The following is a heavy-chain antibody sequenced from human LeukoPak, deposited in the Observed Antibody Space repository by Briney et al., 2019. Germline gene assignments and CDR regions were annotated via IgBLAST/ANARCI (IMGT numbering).Heavy chain of an antibody. CDR3: ARDPSYCGGDCYSLGWFDY. V-gene: IGHV1-46*01. J-gene: IGHJ4*02. D-gene: IGHD2-21*01. CDR1: GYTSTSYY. Sequence: ASVKVSCKASGYTSTSYYMHWVRQAPGQGLEWMGIINPSGGSTSYAQKFQGRVTMTRDTSTSTVYMELSSLRFEDTAVYYCARDPSYCGGDCYSLGWFDYWGQGTLVTVSS. CDR2: INPSGGST.